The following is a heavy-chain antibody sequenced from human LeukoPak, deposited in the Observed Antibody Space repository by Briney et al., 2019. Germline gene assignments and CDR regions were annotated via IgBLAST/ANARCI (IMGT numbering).Heavy chain of an antibody. D-gene: IGHD3-3*01. J-gene: IGHJ4*02. CDR1: GFTFSTYS. V-gene: IGHV3-48*01. Sequence: PGGSLRLSCAASGFTFSTYSMNWVRQAPGKGLEWVSFISSSSTTIYYADSVKGRFTISRDNSKNTLYLQMNSPRAEDTAVYYCAKRSGGPSPFDYWGQGALVTVSS. CDR3: AKRSGGPSPFDY. CDR2: ISSSSTTI.